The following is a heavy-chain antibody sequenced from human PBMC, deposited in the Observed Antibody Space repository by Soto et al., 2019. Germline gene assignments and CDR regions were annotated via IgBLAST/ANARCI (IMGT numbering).Heavy chain of an antibody. CDR1: GYSFTSYW. D-gene: IGHD2-15*01. CDR3: ARQMGTSANYYYYVMDV. CDR2: IYPGDSDT. Sequence: GESLKISCKGSGYSFTSYWIGWVRQMPGKGLEWMGIIYPGDSDTRYSPSFQGQVTISADKSISTAYLQWGSLKASDTAMYYCARQMGTSANYYYYVMDVWGQGTTVTVSS. J-gene: IGHJ6*02. V-gene: IGHV5-51*01.